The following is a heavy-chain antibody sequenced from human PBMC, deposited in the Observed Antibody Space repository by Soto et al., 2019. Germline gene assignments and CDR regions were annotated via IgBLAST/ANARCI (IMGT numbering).Heavy chain of an antibody. CDR3: ARGRGCSTGCHNFDY. J-gene: IGHJ4*02. V-gene: IGHV3-7*01. CDR1: GFTFSSYW. D-gene: IGHD2-2*01. CDR2: IKPDGSEK. Sequence: EVQLVESGGGLVQPGGSLRLSCEASGFTFSSYWMSWVRQAPGKGLEWVANIKPDGSEKYYVDSVKGRFTISRDNAQNSLYLQMNSLRAEETAVYYCARGRGCSTGCHNFDYWGQGTLVTVSS.